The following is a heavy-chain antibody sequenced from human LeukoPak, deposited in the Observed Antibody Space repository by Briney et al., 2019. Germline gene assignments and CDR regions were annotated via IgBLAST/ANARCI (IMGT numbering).Heavy chain of an antibody. CDR2: IYTSGST. J-gene: IGHJ5*02. V-gene: IGHV4-4*09. D-gene: IGHD5-24*01. Sequence: PSETLSLTCTVSGGSISSYYWSWIRQPPGKGLEWIGYIYTSGSTNYNPSLKSRVTISVDTSKNQFSLKLSSVTAADTAVYYCARRRDGYNWRYNWFNPWGQGTLVTVSS. CDR3: ARRRDGYNWRYNWFNP. CDR1: GGSISSYY.